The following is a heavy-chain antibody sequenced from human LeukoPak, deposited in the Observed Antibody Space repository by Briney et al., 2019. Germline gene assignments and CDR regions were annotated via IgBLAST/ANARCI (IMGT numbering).Heavy chain of an antibody. CDR3: ARVADVGYYYYLDV. J-gene: IGHJ6*03. V-gene: IGHV4-59*11. CDR1: GASTSSHY. CDR2: MHYSGSN. Sequence: SETLSLTCTVSGASTSSHYWSWIRQPPGKGLEWIWYMHYSGSNSYNPSLKSRVTISVDTSENQISLTVSSVTAADTAVYYCARVADVGYYYYLDVWGKGTTVIVS. D-gene: IGHD3-10*02.